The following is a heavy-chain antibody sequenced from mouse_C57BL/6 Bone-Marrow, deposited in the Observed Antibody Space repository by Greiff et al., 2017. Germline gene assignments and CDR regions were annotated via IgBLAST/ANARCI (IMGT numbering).Heavy chain of an antibody. D-gene: IGHD1-1*01. CDR2: IYPRSGNT. CDR3: GSRRMDY. V-gene: IGHV1-81*01. Sequence: QVQLQQSGAELARPGASVKLSCTASGYTFTSYGISWVKQRTGQGLEWIGEIYPRSGNTYYNEKFQGKATLTADKSSSTAYMELRRLPSEDSAIYFCGSRRMDYWGQGTSVTVSS. CDR1: GYTFTSYG. J-gene: IGHJ4*01.